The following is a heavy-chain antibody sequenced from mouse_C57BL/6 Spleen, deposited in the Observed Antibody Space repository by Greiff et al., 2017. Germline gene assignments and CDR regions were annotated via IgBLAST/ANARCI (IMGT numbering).Heavy chain of an antibody. V-gene: IGHV5-4*01. J-gene: IGHJ4*01. D-gene: IGHD1-2*01. CDR3: AREGLRPHYYAMDY. Sequence: VQLVESGGGLVKPGGSLKLSCAASGFTFSSYAMSWVRQTPEKRLEWVATISDGGSYTYYPDNVKGRFTISRDNAKNNLYLQMSHLKSEDTAMYYCAREGLRPHYYAMDYWGQGTSVTVSS. CDR1: GFTFSSYA. CDR2: ISDGGSYT.